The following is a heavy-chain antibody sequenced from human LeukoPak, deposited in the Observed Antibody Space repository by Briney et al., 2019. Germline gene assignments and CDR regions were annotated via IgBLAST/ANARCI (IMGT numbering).Heavy chain of an antibody. J-gene: IGHJ3*02. D-gene: IGHD3-22*01. CDR3: ARAIRYDSSRGAFDI. V-gene: IGHV2-70*04. CDR1: GFSLGTRGMR. Sequence: SGPTLVNPPQTLTLTCTFSGFSLGTRGMRVSWIRQPPGKALEWLARLDWDDDKFYSTSLKTRLTISKDTSKNQVVLTMTNMDPVDTPTYYCARAIRYDSSRGAFDIWGQGTMVTVSS. CDR2: LDWDDDK.